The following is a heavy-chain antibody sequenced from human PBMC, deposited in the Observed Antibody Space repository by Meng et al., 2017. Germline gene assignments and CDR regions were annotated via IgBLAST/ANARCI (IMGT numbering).Heavy chain of an antibody. V-gene: IGHV4-34*01. CDR2: INHSGNT. Sequence: QPLGAVLLTPSEPLSPSGAVYGVAFSCFYWSWIRQPPGKGLEWIGEINHSGNTNCNPSPKSRVTMSLDTSKNQFSLRLSSVTAADTAVYYCARSHSVTIVAFDYWGQGTLVTVSS. CDR3: ARSHSVTIVAFDY. CDR1: GVAFSCFY. D-gene: IGHD4-17*01. J-gene: IGHJ4*02.